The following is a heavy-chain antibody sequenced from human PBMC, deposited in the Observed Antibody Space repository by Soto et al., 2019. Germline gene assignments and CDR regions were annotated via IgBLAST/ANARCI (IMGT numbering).Heavy chain of an antibody. CDR2: ISGSGGST. Sequence: GGSLRLSCAASGFTFSSYAMRWVHQAPGKGLEWVSAISGSGGSTYYADSVKGRFTISRDNSKNTLYLQMNSLRAEDTAVYYCAKAYRITQILPGYWGQGTLVTVSS. D-gene: IGHD1-26*01. CDR1: GFTFSSYA. V-gene: IGHV3-23*01. J-gene: IGHJ4*02. CDR3: AKAYRITQILPGY.